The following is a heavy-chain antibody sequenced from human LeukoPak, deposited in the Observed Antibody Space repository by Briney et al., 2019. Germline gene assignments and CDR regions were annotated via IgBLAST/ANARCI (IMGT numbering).Heavy chain of an antibody. CDR2: ISSSGRTI. D-gene: IGHD3-10*01. J-gene: IGHJ6*02. CDR1: GITFSSYE. V-gene: IGHV3-48*03. Sequence: GALRLFFAASGITFSSYEMNLVRQAPGKGLEWVSYISSSGRTIYYADSVKGRFTISRDNAKNSLYLQMNSLRAEDTAVYYCAKVSRGHYSISGTLLFVTDVWGQGTTVTVSS. CDR3: AKVSRGHYSISGTLLFVTDV.